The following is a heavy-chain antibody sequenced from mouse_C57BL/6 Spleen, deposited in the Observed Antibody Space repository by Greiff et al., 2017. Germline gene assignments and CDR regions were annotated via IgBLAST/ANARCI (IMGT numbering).Heavy chain of an antibody. D-gene: IGHD4-1*01. J-gene: IGHJ4*01. V-gene: IGHV1-85*01. Sequence: QVQLQQSGPELVKPGASVKLSCKASGYTFTSYDINWVKQRHGQGLEWIGWIYPRDGSTKYNEKFKGKATLTVDTSSSTAYMELHRLTSEYLAVYFCATGTYAMDYWGQGTSVTVSS. CDR1: GYTFTSYD. CDR3: ATGTYAMDY. CDR2: IYPRDGST.